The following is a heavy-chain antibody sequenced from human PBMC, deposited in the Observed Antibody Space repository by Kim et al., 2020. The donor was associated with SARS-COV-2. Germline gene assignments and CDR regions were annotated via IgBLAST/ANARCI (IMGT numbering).Heavy chain of an antibody. CDR2: IYHSGTT. CDR1: SSSFRRDAYS. V-gene: IGHV4-30-2*01. J-gene: IGHJ2*01. CDR3: ASGGHFLDWLRGDYWY. Sequence: SETLSLTCDVSSSSFRRDAYSWTWIRQPPGKGLEWIGYIYHSGTTYYNPSLKSRVTIPADRSKNQFSLQLSSVTAADTAVYYCASGGHFLDWLRGDYWY. D-gene: IGHD3-3*01.